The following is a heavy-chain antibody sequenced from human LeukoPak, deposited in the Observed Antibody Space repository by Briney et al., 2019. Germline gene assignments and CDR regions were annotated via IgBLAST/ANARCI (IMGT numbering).Heavy chain of an antibody. CDR3: AKDRTPYGSGSYYGNYFDY. Sequence: GGSLRLSCAASGFTFSSYGMHWVRQAPGKGLEWVAFIRYDGSNKYYADSVKGRFTISRDNSKNTLYLQMNSLRAEDTAVYYCAKDRTPYGSGSYYGNYFDYWGQGTLVTVSS. V-gene: IGHV3-30*02. J-gene: IGHJ4*02. CDR2: IRYDGSNK. CDR1: GFTFSSYG. D-gene: IGHD3-10*01.